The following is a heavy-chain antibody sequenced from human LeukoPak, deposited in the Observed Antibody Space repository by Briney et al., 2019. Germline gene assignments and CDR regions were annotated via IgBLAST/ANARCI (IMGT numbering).Heavy chain of an antibody. Sequence: SQTLSLTCAISGDSFSSNSAAWNWIRQPPSRGLEWLGRTYFRSKWFNEYALSLKSRITISPDTSKNQFSLQLNSVTPEDTAAYYCVRGFFYTGMDVWGQGTTVTVSS. CDR1: GDSFSSNSAA. CDR2: TYFRSKWFN. CDR3: VRGFFYTGMDV. D-gene: IGHD3-16*01. J-gene: IGHJ6*02. V-gene: IGHV6-1*01.